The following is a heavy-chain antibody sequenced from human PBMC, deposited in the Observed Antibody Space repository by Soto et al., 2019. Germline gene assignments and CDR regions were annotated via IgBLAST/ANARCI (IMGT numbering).Heavy chain of an antibody. CDR2: TSYDGTTK. V-gene: IGHV3-30-3*01. CDR1: EFMSSTSA. CDR3: AKAPHIAARHAAQYLHH. Sequence: GGSLRLSCAGSEFMSSTSAMHWVRQAPGKGPEWVAVTSYDGTTKYYADSVKGRFTISRDNSKNTLYLQMNSLRAEDTAVYYCAKAPHIAARHAAQYLHHWRQGTLVTVSS. J-gene: IGHJ1*01. D-gene: IGHD6-6*01.